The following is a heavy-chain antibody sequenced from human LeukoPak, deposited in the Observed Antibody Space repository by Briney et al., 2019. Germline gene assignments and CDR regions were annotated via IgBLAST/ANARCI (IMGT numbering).Heavy chain of an antibody. CDR2: IYSGGST. J-gene: IGHJ4*02. V-gene: IGHV3-53*01. Sequence: PGGSLRLSCAVSGFTVTNDYMSWVRQAPGKGLEWVSVIYSGGSTYYADSVKGRFTISRDNSKNTLYLQMNSLRAEDTAVYYCARGGMVRGVITSAYYFDYWGQGTLVTVSS. CDR3: ARGGMVRGVITSAYYFDY. D-gene: IGHD3-10*01. CDR1: GFTVTNDY.